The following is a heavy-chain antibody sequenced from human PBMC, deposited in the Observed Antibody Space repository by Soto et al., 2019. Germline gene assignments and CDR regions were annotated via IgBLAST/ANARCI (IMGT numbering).Heavy chain of an antibody. D-gene: IGHD3-22*01. CDR1: GYTFTAYG. CDR3: TRELNTESSAYYSFAY. CDR2: VSTNDDRT. J-gene: IGHJ4*02. Sequence: QVQLVQSGPEVKMPGASVKVSCKTSGYTFTAYGLAWLRQAPGQRPEWMGWVSTNDDRTNYAQKFQGRVTMTTDRSPTTTYMELRSLRADDTAVYYCTRELNTESSAYYSFAYWGQGTLVTVSS. V-gene: IGHV1-18*01.